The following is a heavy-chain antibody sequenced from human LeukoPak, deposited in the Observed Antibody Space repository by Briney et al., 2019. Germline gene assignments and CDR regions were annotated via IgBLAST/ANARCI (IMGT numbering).Heavy chain of an antibody. CDR1: GGSISSYY. CDR3: ARDAAGAAANAFDI. J-gene: IGHJ3*02. Sequence: SETLSLTCTVSGGSISSYYWSWIRQPPGKGLEWIGYIYYSGSTNYNPSLKSRVTISVDTSKNQFSLKLSSVTAADTAVYYCARDAAGAAANAFDIWGQGTMVTVSS. D-gene: IGHD6-13*01. CDR2: IYYSGST. V-gene: IGHV4-59*01.